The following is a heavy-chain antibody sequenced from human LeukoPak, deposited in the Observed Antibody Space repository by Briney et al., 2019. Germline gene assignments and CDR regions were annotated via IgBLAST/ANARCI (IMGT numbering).Heavy chain of an antibody. CDR1: GFTFSTYT. CDR2: ILSSGAT. D-gene: IGHD5-18*01. Sequence: GGSLRLSCTASGFTFSTYTMSWVRQAPGEGLQWVSGILSSGATYYADSVKGRFTISRDNSKNTLYLQMNSLRAEDTAVYYCAREARGYSYGSKLDYWGQGTLVTVSS. V-gene: IGHV3-23*01. J-gene: IGHJ4*02. CDR3: AREARGYSYGSKLDY.